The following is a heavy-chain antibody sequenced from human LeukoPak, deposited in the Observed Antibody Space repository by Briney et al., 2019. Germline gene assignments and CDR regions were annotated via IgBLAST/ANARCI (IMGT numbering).Heavy chain of an antibody. V-gene: IGHV3-30*03. CDR2: ISYDGSNK. Sequence: PGRSLRLSCAASGFTFSSYGMHWVRQAPGKRLEWVAVISYDGSNKYYADSVKGRFTISRDNSKNTLYLQMNSLRAEDTAVYYCATPIVVVAATARDYWGQGTLVTVSS. D-gene: IGHD2-15*01. CDR1: GFTFSSYG. CDR3: ATPIVVVAATARDY. J-gene: IGHJ4*02.